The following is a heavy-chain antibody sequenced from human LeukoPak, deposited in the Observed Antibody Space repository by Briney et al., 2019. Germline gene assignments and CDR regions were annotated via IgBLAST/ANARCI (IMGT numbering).Heavy chain of an antibody. V-gene: IGHV3-11*04. D-gene: IGHD3-3*01. CDR3: ARVGTIFGVVMYYFDY. CDR1: GFTFSDYY. J-gene: IGHJ4*02. CDR2: ISSSGSTI. Sequence: PGGSLRLSCAASGFTFSDYYMSWIRQAPGKWLEWVSYISSSGSTIYYADSVKGRFTISRDNAKNSLYLQMNSLRAEDTAVYYCARVGTIFGVVMYYFDYWGQGTLVTVSS.